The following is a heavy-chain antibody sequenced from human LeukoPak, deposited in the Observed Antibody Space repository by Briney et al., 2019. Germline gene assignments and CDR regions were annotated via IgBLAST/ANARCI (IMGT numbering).Heavy chain of an antibody. CDR3: ARGPEELLPAFDI. D-gene: IGHD1-26*01. V-gene: IGHV1-69*05. Sequence: SVKVSCKASGGTFSSYAISWVRQAPGQGLEWMGGIIPIFGTANYAQKFQGRVTMTRDMSTSTVYMELSSLRSEDTAVYYCARGPEELLPAFDIWGQGTMVTVSS. CDR2: IIPIFGTA. J-gene: IGHJ3*02. CDR1: GGTFSSYA.